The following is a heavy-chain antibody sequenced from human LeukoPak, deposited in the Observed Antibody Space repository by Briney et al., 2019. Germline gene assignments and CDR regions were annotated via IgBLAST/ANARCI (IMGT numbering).Heavy chain of an antibody. V-gene: IGHV3-23*01. J-gene: IGHJ4*02. CDR3: AKNSHIVVVTAISN. Sequence: GGSLRLSCAASGFTFSNAMSWVRQAPGKGLEWVSAISGSGGSTYYADSVKGRFTISRDNSKNTLYLQMNSLRAEDTAVYYCAKNSHIVVVTAISNWGQGTLVTVSS. D-gene: IGHD2-21*02. CDR1: GFTFSNA. CDR2: ISGSGGST.